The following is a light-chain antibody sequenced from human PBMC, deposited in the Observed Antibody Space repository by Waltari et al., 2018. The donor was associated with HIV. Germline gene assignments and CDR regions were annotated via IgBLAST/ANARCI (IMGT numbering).Light chain of an antibody. J-gene: IGKJ4*01. Sequence: DIVLTQSPLSLAVTPGEPASISCRSSQGLLLSNGYTYLDWYLQKPGQSPQLLVYLGFNRASGVPDRISGRGSGTDFTLKIRRVEPEDVGVYYCMQALQSPPTFGGGTTVEIK. V-gene: IGKV2-28*01. CDR3: MQALQSPPT. CDR2: LGF. CDR1: QGLLLSNGYTY.